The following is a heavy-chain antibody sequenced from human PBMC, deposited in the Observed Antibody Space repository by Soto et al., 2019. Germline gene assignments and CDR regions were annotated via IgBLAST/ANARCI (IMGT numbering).Heavy chain of an antibody. V-gene: IGHV3-9*01. CDR1: GFTFDDYA. Sequence: GGSLRLSCAASGFTFDDYAMHWVRQAPGKGLEWVSGISWNSGSIGYADSVKGRFTISRDNAKNSLYLQMNSLRAEDTALYYCAKVRGSSWYYYYYGMDVWGQGTTVTVSS. CDR3: AKVRGSSWYYYYYGMDV. CDR2: ISWNSGSI. D-gene: IGHD6-13*01. J-gene: IGHJ6*02.